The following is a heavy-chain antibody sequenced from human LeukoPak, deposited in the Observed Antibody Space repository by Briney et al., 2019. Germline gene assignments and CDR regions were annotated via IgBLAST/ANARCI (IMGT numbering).Heavy chain of an antibody. CDR3: AKAVTSDYHSLYYNYYMDV. V-gene: IGHV3-30*18. D-gene: IGHD3-10*01. CDR2: ISYDGSNK. Sequence: PGGSLRLSCAASGFAFSSYAMHWVRQAPGKGLEGVAVISYDGSNKYFGDSVKGRFTISRDNSKNTLYLQMDSLRAEDTAIYYCAKAVTSDYHSLYYNYYMDVWGKGTTVTVSS. CDR1: GFAFSSYA. J-gene: IGHJ6*03.